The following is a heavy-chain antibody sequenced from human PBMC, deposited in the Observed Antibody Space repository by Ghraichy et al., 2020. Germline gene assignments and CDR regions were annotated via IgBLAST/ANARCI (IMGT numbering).Heavy chain of an antibody. CDR1: GDSIDNENYF. CDR2: ISYSGTT. D-gene: IGHD3-22*01. J-gene: IGHJ6*02. V-gene: IGHV4-39*01. CDR3: ARHGDSIGYFDFAVFYYYGLDV. Sequence: ETRSLTCSVSGDSIDNENYFWGWIRQPPGKGLEWIGTISYSGTTSYNPSLKSRVTISVDPSKNHLSLKLRYVTAADTAMYYCARHGDSIGYFDFAVFYYYGLDVWGQGTTVTVSS.